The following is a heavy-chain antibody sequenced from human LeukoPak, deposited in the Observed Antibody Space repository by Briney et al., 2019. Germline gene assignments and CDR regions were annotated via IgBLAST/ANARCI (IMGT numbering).Heavy chain of an antibody. Sequence: GASVKVSCKASGYTFTGYYMHWVRQAPGQGLEWMGRINPNSGGTNYAQKFQVRVTMTRDTSISTAYMELSRLRSDDTAVYYCARAPPTYYGSGSYYSGDPSDYWGQGTLVTVSS. V-gene: IGHV1-2*06. D-gene: IGHD3-10*01. CDR2: INPNSGGT. CDR3: ARAPPTYYGSGSYYSGDPSDY. J-gene: IGHJ4*02. CDR1: GYTFTGYY.